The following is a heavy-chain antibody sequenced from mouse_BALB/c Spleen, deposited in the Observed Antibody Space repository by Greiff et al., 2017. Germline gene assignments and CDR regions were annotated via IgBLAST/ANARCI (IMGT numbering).Heavy chain of an antibody. CDR2: ISNGGGST. D-gene: IGHD1-1*01. CDR3: ARRTTDYFDY. CDR1: GFTFSSYT. J-gene: IGHJ2*01. V-gene: IGHV5-12-2*01. Sequence: EVQRVESGGGLVQPGGSLKLSCAASGFTFSSYTMSWVRQTPEKRLEWVAYISNGGGSTYYPDTVKGRFTISRDNAKNTLYLQMSSLKSEDTAMYYGARRTTDYFDYWGEGTTLTVSS.